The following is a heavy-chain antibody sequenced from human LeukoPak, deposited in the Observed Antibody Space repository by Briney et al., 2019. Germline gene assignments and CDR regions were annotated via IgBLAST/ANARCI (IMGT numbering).Heavy chain of an antibody. V-gene: IGHV1-2*02. J-gene: IGHJ4*02. CDR2: INPNSGGT. CDR1: GYTFTGYY. D-gene: IGHD5-18*01. CDR3: ARYTAMGPDGIDY. Sequence: ASVKVSCKASGYTFTGYYMHWVRQAPGQGLEWMGWINPNSGGTNYAQKFQGRVTMTRDTSISTAYMGLSRLRSDDTAVYYCARYTAMGPDGIDYWGQGTLVTVSS.